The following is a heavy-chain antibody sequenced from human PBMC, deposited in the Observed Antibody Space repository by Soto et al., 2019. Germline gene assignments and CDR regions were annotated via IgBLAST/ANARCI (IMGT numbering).Heavy chain of an antibody. CDR2: IWYDGSNK. CDR3: ARDLYYYYYMDV. J-gene: IGHJ6*03. Sequence: PGGSLRLACAASGFTFSSYGMHWVRQAPGKGLEWVAVIWYDGSNKYYADSVKGRFTISRDNSKNTLYLQMNSLRAEDTAVYYCARDLYYYYYMDVWVKQTTVTISS. CDR1: GFTFSSYG. V-gene: IGHV3-33*01.